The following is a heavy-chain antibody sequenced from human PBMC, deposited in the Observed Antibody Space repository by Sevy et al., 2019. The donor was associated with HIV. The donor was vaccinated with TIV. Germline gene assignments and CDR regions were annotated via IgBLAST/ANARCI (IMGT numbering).Heavy chain of an antibody. CDR3: ARRGNYYGDAFDF. J-gene: IGHJ3*01. CDR1: GFTFSNYG. V-gene: IGHV3-23*01. CDR2: VSGSGGKR. Sequence: GGSLRLSCAAFGFTFSNYGMTWVRQAPGKGLEWVSSVSGSGGKRYNAASVKGRFTISRDNSKNTQLLQMSSRRAEDTAVYYCARRGNYYGDAFDFWGQGTVVTVSS. D-gene: IGHD3-10*01.